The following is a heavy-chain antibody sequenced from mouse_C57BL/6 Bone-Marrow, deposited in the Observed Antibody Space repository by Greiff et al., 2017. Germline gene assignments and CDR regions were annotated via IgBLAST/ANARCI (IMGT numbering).Heavy chain of an antibody. D-gene: IGHD2-1*01. CDR2: IHPNSGST. Sequence: VQLQQPGAELVKPGASVKLSCKASGYTFTSYWMHWVKQRPGQGLEWIGMIHPNSGSTNYNEKFKSKATLTVDKSSSTAYMQLSSLTSEDSAVYYCARRGGNYFGFAYWGQGTLVTVSA. V-gene: IGHV1-64*01. CDR3: ARRGGNYFGFAY. CDR1: GYTFTSYW. J-gene: IGHJ3*01.